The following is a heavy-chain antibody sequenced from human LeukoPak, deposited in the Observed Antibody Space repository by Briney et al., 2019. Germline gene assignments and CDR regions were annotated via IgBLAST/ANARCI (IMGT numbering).Heavy chain of an antibody. J-gene: IGHJ6*03. D-gene: IGHD2-2*01. CDR1: GYSFTSYW. CDR3: ARHWGCNDPPPYYYMDV. CDR2: IYPGDSDT. V-gene: IGHV5-51*01. Sequence: GESLKISCKGSGYSFTSYWIGWVRQMPGKGLEWMGIIYPGDSDTRYSPSFQGQVTISADKSISTAYLQWSSLKASDTAMYYCARHWGCNDPPPYYYMDVWGKGTTVTVSS.